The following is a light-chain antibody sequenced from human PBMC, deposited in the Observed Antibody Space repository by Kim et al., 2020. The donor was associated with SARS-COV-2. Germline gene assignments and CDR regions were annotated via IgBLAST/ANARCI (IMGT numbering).Light chain of an antibody. CDR2: AAS. CDR3: QKYNSAPRR. CDR1: QGISNY. Sequence: ASVGDRVTITCRASQGISNYLAWYQQKPGKVPKLLIYAASTLQSGVPYRFSGSGSGTDFTLTISSLQPEDVATYYCQKYNSAPRRFGQGTKVDIK. J-gene: IGKJ1*01. V-gene: IGKV1-27*01.